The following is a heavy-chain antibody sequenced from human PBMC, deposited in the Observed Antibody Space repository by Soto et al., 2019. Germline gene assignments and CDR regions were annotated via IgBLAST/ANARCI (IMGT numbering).Heavy chain of an antibody. CDR3: ARDLATVTNYDAFDI. CDR1: GGTFSSYT. V-gene: IGHV1-69*04. J-gene: IGHJ3*02. CDR2: IIPIPGIA. Sequence: SVKVSCKASGGTFSSYTISWVRQAPGQGLEWMGRIIPIPGIANYAQKFQGRVTITADKSTSTAYMELSSLRSEDTAVYYCARDLATVTNYDAFDIWGQGTMVTVSS. D-gene: IGHD4-17*01.